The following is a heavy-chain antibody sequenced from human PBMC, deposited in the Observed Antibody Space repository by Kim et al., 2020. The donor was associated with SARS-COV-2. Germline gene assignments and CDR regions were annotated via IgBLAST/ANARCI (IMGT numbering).Heavy chain of an antibody. V-gene: IGHV3-23*01. J-gene: IGHJ4*02. CDR3: AGRRLLGANYIDY. Sequence: GGSLRLSCTASGFTFISYAMNWVRQAPGKGLEWVSTIGGSGVTTYYADSVKGRFTISRDNSKNTLYLQLNSLRAEDTALYYCAGRRLLGANYIDYWGQGT. CDR2: IGGSGVTT. D-gene: IGHD1-26*01. CDR1: GFTFISYA.